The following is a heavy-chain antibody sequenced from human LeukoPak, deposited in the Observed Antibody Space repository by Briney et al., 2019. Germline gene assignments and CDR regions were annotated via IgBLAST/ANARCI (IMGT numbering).Heavy chain of an antibody. CDR2: MSHDESQE. V-gene: IGHV3-30*04. D-gene: IGHD2/OR15-2a*01. Sequence: GGSLRLSCSASGFSFSDYTMHWVRQAPGKGLEWVTVMSHDESQEYYADSVKGRFTISRDNSKNTLYLEMNSLRGDDSDMYYCASAKNSAWHNFDYWGQGTLVTVSS. CDR1: GFSFSDYT. CDR3: ASAKNSAWHNFDY. J-gene: IGHJ4*02.